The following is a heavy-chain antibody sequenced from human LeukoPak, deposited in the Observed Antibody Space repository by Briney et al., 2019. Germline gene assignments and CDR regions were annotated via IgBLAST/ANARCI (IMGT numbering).Heavy chain of an antibody. J-gene: IGHJ4*02. V-gene: IGHV4-34*01. D-gene: IGHD1-26*01. Sequence: SETLSLTCAVYGGSFSGYYWSWIRQPPGKGLEWIGEINHSGSTNYNPSLKSRVTISVDTSKNQFSLKLTSVTAADTAVYYCATTTIRLGYWGQGTLVTVSS. CDR2: INHSGST. CDR3: ATTTIRLGY. CDR1: GGSFSGYY.